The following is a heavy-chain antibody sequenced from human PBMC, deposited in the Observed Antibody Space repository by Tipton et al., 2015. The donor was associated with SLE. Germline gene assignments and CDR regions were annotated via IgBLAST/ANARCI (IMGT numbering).Heavy chain of an antibody. J-gene: IGHJ4*02. D-gene: IGHD3-10*01. CDR2: IIPILGIA. Sequence: QLVQSGAEVKKPGSSVKVSCKASGGTFSSYTISWVRQAPGQGLEWMGRIIPILGIANYAQKFQGRVTITADKSTSTAYMELSSLRSEDTAVYYCASSSELLQIDYWGQGTLVTVSS. CDR3: ASSSELLQIDY. V-gene: IGHV1-69*09. CDR1: GGTFSSYT.